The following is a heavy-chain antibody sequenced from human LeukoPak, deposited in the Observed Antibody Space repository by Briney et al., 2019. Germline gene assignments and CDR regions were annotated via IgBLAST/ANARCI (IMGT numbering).Heavy chain of an antibody. CDR1: GGSFSGYY. D-gene: IGHD1-1*01. CDR2: LSTSGST. J-gene: IGHJ4*02. V-gene: IGHV4-4*07. CDR3: ARDYGGWKPYFDY. Sequence: SETLSLTCAVYGGSFSGYYWNWIRQPAGKGLEWIGRLSTSGSTNYNPSLKSRVTMSVDTSKNQFSLKLTSVTAADTAVYYCARDYGGWKPYFDYWGQGILVTVSS.